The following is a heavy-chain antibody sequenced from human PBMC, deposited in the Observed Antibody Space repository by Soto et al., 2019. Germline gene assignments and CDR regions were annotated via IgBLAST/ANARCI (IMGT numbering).Heavy chain of an antibody. CDR2: ISDTGRDI. D-gene: IGHD6-6*01. V-gene: IGHV3-21*02. CDR3: AKDITSRHSAFDA. Sequence: EVQLVESGGGLVTPGGSLRLFCAASGFSFSACSMNWVRQALGKGLEWVSSISDTGRDIYYADSVKGRFTVSRDNGKNSVYLQMNSLEVEDTAVYFCAKDITSRHSAFDAWGQGTEVIVSS. J-gene: IGHJ3*01. CDR1: GFSFSACS.